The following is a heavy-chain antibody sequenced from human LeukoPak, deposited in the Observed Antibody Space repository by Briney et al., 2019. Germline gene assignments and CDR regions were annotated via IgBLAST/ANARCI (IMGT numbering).Heavy chain of an antibody. CDR3: ARDISEMGAFDI. Sequence: GGSLRLSCRASGFTFGDYAVNWVRQAPGKGLEWVGFIRSDAYGGTIQYDASVSGRFTISRDDSKSIAYLQMNSLETEYTAVYYCARDISEMGAFDIWGLGTMVTVS. CDR1: GFTFGDYA. D-gene: IGHD5-24*01. V-gene: IGHV3-49*04. CDR2: IRSDAYGGTI. J-gene: IGHJ3*02.